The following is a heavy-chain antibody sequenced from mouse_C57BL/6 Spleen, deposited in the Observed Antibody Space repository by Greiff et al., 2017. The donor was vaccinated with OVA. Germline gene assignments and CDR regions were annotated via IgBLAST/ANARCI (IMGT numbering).Heavy chain of an antibody. V-gene: IGHV1-22*01. CDR2: INPNNGGT. Sequence: EVQLQQSGPELVKPGASVKMSCKASGYTFTDYNMHWVKQRHGKSLEWIGYINPNNGGTSYNQKFKGKATLTVNNSSSTAYMELRSLTSEDSAVYYCARGSTTVVALDAMDYWGQGTSVTVSS. CDR3: ARGSTTVVALDAMDY. CDR1: GYTFTDYN. J-gene: IGHJ4*01. D-gene: IGHD1-1*01.